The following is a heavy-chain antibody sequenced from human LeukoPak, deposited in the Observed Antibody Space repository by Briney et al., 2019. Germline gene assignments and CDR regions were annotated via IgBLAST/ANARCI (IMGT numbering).Heavy chain of an antibody. Sequence: PGGSLRLSCAASGFTFSSYGMSWVRQAPGKGLEWVSVIYSGGSTYYADSVKGRFTISRDNSKNTLYLQMNSLRAEDTAVYYCARNKENYYFDYWGQGTLVTVSS. V-gene: IGHV3-53*01. J-gene: IGHJ4*02. CDR2: IYSGGST. CDR3: ARNKENYYFDY. CDR1: GFTFSSYG.